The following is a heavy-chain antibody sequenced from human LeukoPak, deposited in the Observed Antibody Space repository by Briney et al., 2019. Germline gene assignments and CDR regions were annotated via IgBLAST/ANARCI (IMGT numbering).Heavy chain of an antibody. V-gene: IGHV3-20*01. Sequence: PGGSLRLSRAASGFTFDDYGMSWVRQAPGKGLEWVSGINWNGGSTGYADSVKGRFTISRDNAKNSLYLQMNSLRAEDTALYHCARAIHYGDYLLGMDVWGQGTTVTVSS. J-gene: IGHJ6*02. CDR1: GFTFDDYG. CDR3: ARAIHYGDYLLGMDV. D-gene: IGHD4-17*01. CDR2: INWNGGST.